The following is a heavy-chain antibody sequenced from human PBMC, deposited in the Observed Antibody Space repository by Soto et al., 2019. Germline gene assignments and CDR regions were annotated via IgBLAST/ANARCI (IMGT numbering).Heavy chain of an antibody. Sequence: QVQLVQSGAEVKKPGSSVKVSCKASGGTFSSYAISWVRQAPGQGLEWMGGIIPIFGTANYAQKFQGRVTITADESTNTAYMELSSLRSEDTAVYYCARGWVGYDSSGSSRYYYYGMDVWGQGTTVTVSS. CDR3: ARGWVGYDSSGSSRYYYYGMDV. D-gene: IGHD3-22*01. CDR1: GGTFSSYA. V-gene: IGHV1-69*12. CDR2: IIPIFGTA. J-gene: IGHJ6*02.